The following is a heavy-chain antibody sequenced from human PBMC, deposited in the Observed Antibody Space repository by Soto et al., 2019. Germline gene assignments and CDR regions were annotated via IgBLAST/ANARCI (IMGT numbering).Heavy chain of an antibody. CDR3: AKISVTDGIEH. CDR1: GLTFGSYA. D-gene: IGHD6-13*01. Sequence: EVQLLESGGGLLQPGGSLTLSCAASGLTFGSYAMTWVRQTPGQGLEWVSSISRNGGTTYYADSVKGRFTISRENSKNTLFLRMNSLRAEDTAVYYCAKISVTDGIEHWGQGTLVTVSS. V-gene: IGHV3-23*01. J-gene: IGHJ4*02. CDR2: ISRNGGTT.